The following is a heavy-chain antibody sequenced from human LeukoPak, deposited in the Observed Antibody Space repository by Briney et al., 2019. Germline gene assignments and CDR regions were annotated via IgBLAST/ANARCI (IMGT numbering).Heavy chain of an antibody. CDR2: ISYDGSNK. J-gene: IGHJ4*02. V-gene: IGHV3-30-3*01. D-gene: IGHD3-3*01. Sequence: PGRSLRLSCAASGFTFSSYAIQWVRQAPGKGLEWVVVISYDGSNKYYADSVKGRFTISRDNSKNTLYLQMNSLRAEDTAVYYCAKGNYDFWSGYSVDYWGQGTLVTVSS. CDR1: GFTFSSYA. CDR3: AKGNYDFWSGYSVDY.